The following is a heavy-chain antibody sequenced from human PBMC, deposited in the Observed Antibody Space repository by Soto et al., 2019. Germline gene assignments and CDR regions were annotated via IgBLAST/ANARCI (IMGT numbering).Heavy chain of an antibody. V-gene: IGHV3-23*01. Sequence: EVQLLESGGGLVQPGRSLRLSCVAAGFTFSSYAMSWVRQAPGKGLEWVSGISGSGGSTYYADSVKGRFTISRDNSKNTLYLQMNSLRAEDTAVYYCVEWDFGYYGMDVWGQGTTVTVSS. CDR2: ISGSGGST. CDR3: VEWDFGYYGMDV. CDR1: GFTFSSYA. J-gene: IGHJ6*02. D-gene: IGHD3-3*01.